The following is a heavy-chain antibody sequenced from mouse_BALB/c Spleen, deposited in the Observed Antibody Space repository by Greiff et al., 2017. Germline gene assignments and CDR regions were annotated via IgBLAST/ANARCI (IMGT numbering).Heavy chain of an antibody. CDR2: IYPGDGDT. CDR1: GYTFTSYW. V-gene: IGHV1-87*01. Sequence: VQLQQPGAELVKPGASVKLSCKASGYTFTSYWMQWVKQRPGQGLEWIGAIYPGDGDTRYTQKFKGKATLTADKSSSTAYMQLSSLASEDSAVYYCARSYYGSFYAMDYWGQGTSVTVSS. CDR3: ARSYYGSFYAMDY. J-gene: IGHJ4*01. D-gene: IGHD1-1*01.